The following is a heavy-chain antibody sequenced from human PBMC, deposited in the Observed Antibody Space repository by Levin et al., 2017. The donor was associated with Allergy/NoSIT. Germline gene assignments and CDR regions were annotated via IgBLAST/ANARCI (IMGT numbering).Heavy chain of an antibody. CDR1: GFTFSSYA. CDR3: AKASTSYYDSSGYYPDY. Sequence: PGGSLRLSCAASGFTFSSYAMTWVRQAPGKGLEWVSAISGSGGSTYYADSVKGRFTISRDNSKNTLYLQVNSLRAEDTAVYSCAKASTSYYDSSGYYPDYWGRGTLVTVSS. V-gene: IGHV3-23*01. CDR2: ISGSGGST. D-gene: IGHD3-22*01. J-gene: IGHJ4*02.